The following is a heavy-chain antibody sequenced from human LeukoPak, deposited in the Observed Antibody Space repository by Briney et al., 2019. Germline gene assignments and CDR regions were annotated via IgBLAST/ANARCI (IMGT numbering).Heavy chain of an antibody. Sequence: KPSETLSLTCAVYGGSFSGYYWSWIRQPPGKWLEWIGEINHSGSTNYNPSLKSRVTISVDTSKNQFSLKLSSVTAADTAVYYCARGGQLWFRXYFDYWGQGTLVTVSS. V-gene: IGHV4-34*01. CDR2: INHSGST. CDR3: ARGGQLWFRXYFDY. D-gene: IGHD5-18*01. CDR1: GGSFSGYY. J-gene: IGHJ4*02.